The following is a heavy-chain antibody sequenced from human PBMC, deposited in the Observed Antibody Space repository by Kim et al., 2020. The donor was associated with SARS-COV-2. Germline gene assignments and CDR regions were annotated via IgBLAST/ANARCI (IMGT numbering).Heavy chain of an antibody. Sequence: YADSVKGRFTISRDNAKNSLSLQMNSLTAEDTAIYYCARQLYDFPYGMDVWGQGTTVTVSS. CDR3: ARQLYDFPYGMDV. V-gene: IGHV3-48*03. J-gene: IGHJ6*02. D-gene: IGHD3-3*01.